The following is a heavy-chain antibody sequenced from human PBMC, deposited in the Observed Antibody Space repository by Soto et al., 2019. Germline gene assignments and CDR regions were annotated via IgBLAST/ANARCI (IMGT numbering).Heavy chain of an antibody. D-gene: IGHD6-13*01. CDR2: TYYRSKWYN. CDR3: ARETGNVPHSSWYFDY. V-gene: IGHV6-1*01. CDR1: GDSVSSNSAA. Sequence: PSQTLSLTCAISGDSVSSNSAAWNWIRQSPSRDLEWLGRTYYRSKWYNDYAVSVKSRITINPDTSKNQFSLQLNSVTPEDTAVYYCARETGNVPHSSWYFDYWGQGTLVTVSS. J-gene: IGHJ4*02.